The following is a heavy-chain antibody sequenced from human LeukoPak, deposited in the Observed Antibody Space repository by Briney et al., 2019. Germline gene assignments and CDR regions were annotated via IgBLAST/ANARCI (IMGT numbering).Heavy chain of an antibody. CDR1: GGSVSSGPYY. CDR2: IYHSGNT. CDR3: ATCRDEFGDYGFTP. D-gene: IGHD4-17*01. J-gene: IGHJ5*02. Sequence: SETLSLTCTVSGGSVSSGPYYWSWIRQPPGKGLEWIGYIYHSGNTNYNPSLRSRVTISVDTSKNLFSLKLPSVTAADTAVYYCATCRDEFGDYGFTPWGQGTLVTVSS. V-gene: IGHV4-61*01.